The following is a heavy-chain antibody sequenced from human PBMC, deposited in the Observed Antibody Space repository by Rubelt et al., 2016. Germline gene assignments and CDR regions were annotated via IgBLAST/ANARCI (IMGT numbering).Heavy chain of an antibody. V-gene: IGHV3-7*01. CDR2: IKQDGSEK. CDR3: ARVSVITIFGVVIMDAFDI. Sequence: EVQLLESGGGLVQPGGSLRLSCAASGFTFSSYAMSWVRQAPGKGLEWVANIKQDGSEKYYVDSVKGRFTFSRDKAKSSLYLQMNSLRDEDTAVYYCARVSVITIFGVVIMDAFDIWGQGTMVTVSS. CDR1: GFTFSSYA. D-gene: IGHD3-3*01. J-gene: IGHJ3*02.